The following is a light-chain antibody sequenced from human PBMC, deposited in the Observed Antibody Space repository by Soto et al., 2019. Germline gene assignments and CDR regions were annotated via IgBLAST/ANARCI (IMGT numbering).Light chain of an antibody. CDR3: QQYGSSPT. J-gene: IGKJ1*01. CDR1: QSVSSSY. Sequence: EIVLTQSPGTQSLSPGERATLSCRFSQSVSSSYLAWYQQKPGQAPRLLIYDVSSRATGIPDRFSGSGSGTDFTLTISRLEPEDFAVYYCQQYGSSPTFGQGTKVEIK. CDR2: DVS. V-gene: IGKV3-20*01.